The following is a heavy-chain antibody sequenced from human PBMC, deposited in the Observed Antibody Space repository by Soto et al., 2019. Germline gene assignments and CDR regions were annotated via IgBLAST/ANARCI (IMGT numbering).Heavy chain of an antibody. V-gene: IGHV4-34*02. CDR2: VCPGGRT. J-gene: IGHJ5*02. Sequence: QVRLQQWGAGLVRPSETLSLTCAVYGGSFNNYCWSWIRQPPGKGLEGIGEVCPGGRTNYSPTLKREVTIAVEGSKNQCSLRLTSVTVADTAVYYCERGDYGQYDAYNWFDPWGQGNLVIVAS. CDR3: ERGDYGQYDAYNWFDP. CDR1: GGSFNNYC. D-gene: IGHD3-10*01.